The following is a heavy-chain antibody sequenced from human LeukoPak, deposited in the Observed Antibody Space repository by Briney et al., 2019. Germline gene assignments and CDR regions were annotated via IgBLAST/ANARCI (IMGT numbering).Heavy chain of an antibody. CDR2: ISSSSSYI. Sequence: GGSLRLSCAASGFTFSSYSMNWVRQAPGKGLEWVSSISSSSSYIYYADSVKGRFTISRDNAKNSLYLQMNSLRAEDTAVYYCARAFRLEGSAPRLDYWGQGTLVTVSS. J-gene: IGHJ4*02. V-gene: IGHV3-21*01. CDR1: GFTFSSYS. CDR3: ARAFRLEGSAPRLDY. D-gene: IGHD3-10*01.